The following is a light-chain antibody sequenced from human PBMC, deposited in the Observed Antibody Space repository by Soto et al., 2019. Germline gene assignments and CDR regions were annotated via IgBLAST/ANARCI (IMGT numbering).Light chain of an antibody. V-gene: IGLV2-14*01. CDR1: SSDVGGYDY. J-gene: IGLJ1*01. CDR2: EVT. CDR3: SSHTSGSTRV. Sequence: QSALTQPASVSGSPGQSISISCTGTSSDVGGYDYVSWYQQHPDNAPKLMIYEVTKRPSGVSNRFSGSKSGNTTSLTISGLQPEDEADYYCSSHTSGSTRVFGSGTKVTVL.